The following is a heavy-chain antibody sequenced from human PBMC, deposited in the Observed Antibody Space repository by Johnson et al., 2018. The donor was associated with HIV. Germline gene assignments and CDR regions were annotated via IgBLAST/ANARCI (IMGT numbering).Heavy chain of an antibody. CDR2: IRSSGSTM. CDR1: GFTFSDHY. J-gene: IGHJ3*02. CDR3: VRDRGTVVIWSDAFDM. D-gene: IGHD3-22*01. V-gene: IGHV3-11*04. Sequence: QVPLVESVGGSVKPGGFLRLSCVGSGFTFSDHYMSWVRQAPGKGLEWVSFIRSSGSTMYYSDSVKGRFTISRDNAKNSLYMQMNSLRAEDTAVYFCVRDRGTVVIWSDAFDMWGQGTMVTVSS.